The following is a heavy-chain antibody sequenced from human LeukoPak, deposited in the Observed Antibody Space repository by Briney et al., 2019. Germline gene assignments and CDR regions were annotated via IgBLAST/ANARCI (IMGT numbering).Heavy chain of an antibody. CDR1: GGSISSYY. D-gene: IGHD6-13*01. Sequence: SETLSLTCTVSGGSISSYYWSWFRQPAGKGLEWIGRVYTSGSTYYNPSLKSRVTISVDTSKNQFSLKLSSVTAADTAVYYCADHIAAAGHHYFDYWGQGTLVTVSS. V-gene: IGHV4-4*07. CDR2: VYTSGST. CDR3: ADHIAAAGHHYFDY. J-gene: IGHJ4*02.